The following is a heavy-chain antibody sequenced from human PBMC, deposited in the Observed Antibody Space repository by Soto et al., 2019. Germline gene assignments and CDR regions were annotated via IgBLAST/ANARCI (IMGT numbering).Heavy chain of an antibody. V-gene: IGHV1-18*04. D-gene: IGHD6-19*01. CDR3: ARAREDSSGWFDY. Sequence: QVQLLVQSGTEVKKPGASVKVSCQASGYTFTNFGISWVRQAPGQGLEWMGWVSGYNGNTNYARNFQGRVTLTRDTSISTAYMDLSRLTSDDTAVYYCARAREDSSGWFDYWGQGTLVTVSS. J-gene: IGHJ4*02. CDR2: VSGYNGNT. CDR1: GYTFTNFG.